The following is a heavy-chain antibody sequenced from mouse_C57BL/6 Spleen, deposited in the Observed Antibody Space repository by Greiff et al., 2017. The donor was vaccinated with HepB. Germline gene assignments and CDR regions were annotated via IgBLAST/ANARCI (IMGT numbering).Heavy chain of an antibody. V-gene: IGHV5-9*01. CDR1: GFTFSSYT. Sequence: EVQRVESGGGLVKPGGSLKLSCAASGFTFSSYTMSWVRQTPEKRLEWVATISGGGGNTYYPDSVKGRFTISRDNAKNTLYLQMSSLRSEDTALYYCARHDDYDYYAMDYWGQGTSVTVSS. J-gene: IGHJ4*01. D-gene: IGHD2-4*01. CDR3: ARHDDYDYYAMDY. CDR2: ISGGGGNT.